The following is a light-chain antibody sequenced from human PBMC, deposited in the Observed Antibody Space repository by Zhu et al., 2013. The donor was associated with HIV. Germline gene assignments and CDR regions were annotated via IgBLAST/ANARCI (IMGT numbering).Light chain of an antibody. V-gene: IGKV1-9*01. CDR1: PGISTY. CDR2: AAS. CDR3: QQYKTNSWT. J-gene: IGKJ1*01. Sequence: DIQLTQSPSTLATSVGDRVTITCRASPGISTYLAWYQQKPGKAPKLLIYAASTLQSGVPSRFSGVGSGTDFTLTISSLQPEDAATYYCQQYKTNSWTFGRGTKVEI.